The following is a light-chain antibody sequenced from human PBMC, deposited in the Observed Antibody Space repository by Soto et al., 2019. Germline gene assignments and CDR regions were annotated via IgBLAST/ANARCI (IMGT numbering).Light chain of an antibody. CDR1: QDIGNY. CDR3: QHYYNLPLT. Sequence: EIQMTQSPSSLSTSVGNRVTITCQASQDIGNYLNWYQQKPGKAPKLLIYDASNLETGVPSRFSGGGSGTDFTFTISSLQPEDIATYYCQHYYNLPLTFGGGTKVEIK. V-gene: IGKV1-33*01. J-gene: IGKJ4*01. CDR2: DAS.